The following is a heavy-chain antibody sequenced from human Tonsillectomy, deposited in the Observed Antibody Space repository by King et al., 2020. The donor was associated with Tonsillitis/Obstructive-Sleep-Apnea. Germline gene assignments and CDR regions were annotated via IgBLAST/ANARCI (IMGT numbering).Heavy chain of an antibody. CDR2: IYWDDDK. J-gene: IGHJ4*02. D-gene: IGHD3-3*01. CDR1: GFSLSTNEVG. Sequence: ITLKESGPTLVKPTQTLTLTCTFSGFSLSTNEVGVGWIRQPPGKALEWLALIYWDDDKRYSPSLKSRLTITKDTSKNQVVLTMTNMDPVDTATYYCAHSPLNYDFWSGYYTVQTFDYWGQGTLVTVSS. CDR3: AHSPLNYDFWSGYYTVQTFDY. V-gene: IGHV2-5*02.